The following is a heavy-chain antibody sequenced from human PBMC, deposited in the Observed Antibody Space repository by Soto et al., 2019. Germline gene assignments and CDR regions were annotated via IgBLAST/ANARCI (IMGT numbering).Heavy chain of an antibody. CDR1: GGNFSSYT. V-gene: IGHV1-69*02. D-gene: IGHD3-10*01. Sequence: QVQLVQSGAEVKKPGSSVKVSCKASGGNFSSYTISWVRQVPGQGLEWMGRIIPILGIANYAQKFQGRVTITADKSTSTAYMELSSLRTEDTAVYYCARFRGSYGMDVWGQGTTVTVSS. CDR3: ARFRGSYGMDV. J-gene: IGHJ6*02. CDR2: IIPILGIA.